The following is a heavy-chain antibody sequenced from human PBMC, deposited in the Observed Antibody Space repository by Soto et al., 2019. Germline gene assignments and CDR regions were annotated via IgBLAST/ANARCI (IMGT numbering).Heavy chain of an antibody. V-gene: IGHV3-74*01. CDR1: GFIFSNYW. CDR3: AKDLTWNQADY. CDR2: ISNDGIIT. J-gene: IGHJ4*02. Sequence: GSLRLSCEASGFIFSNYWMHWVRQTPGTGLVWVSRISNDGIITNYADSVKGRFTISRDNAKNTLYLQMNSLRAEDTAVYYCAKDLTWNQADYWGQGALVTVSS. D-gene: IGHD1-1*01.